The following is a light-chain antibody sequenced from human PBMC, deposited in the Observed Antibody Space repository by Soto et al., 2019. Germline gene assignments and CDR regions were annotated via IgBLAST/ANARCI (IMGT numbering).Light chain of an antibody. CDR2: DVS. V-gene: IGLV2-14*01. CDR3: SSYTSSSTYV. CDR1: SSDVGNYNF. Sequence: QSVLTQPASVSGSPGQSLTISCTGTSSDVGNYNFVSWYQQHPGKAPKLMIYDVSSRPSGVSNRFSGSKSGNTASLTISGLQAEDEADYYCSSYTSSSTYVFGTGTKLTVL. J-gene: IGLJ1*01.